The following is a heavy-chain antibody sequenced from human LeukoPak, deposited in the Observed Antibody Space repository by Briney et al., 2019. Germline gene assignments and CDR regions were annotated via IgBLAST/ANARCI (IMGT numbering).Heavy chain of an antibody. CDR3: AKRDFDDYFDY. V-gene: IGHV3-33*06. Sequence: GGSLRLSCAASGFTFSSYGMHWVRQAPGKGLEWVAVIWYDGSNKYYADSVKGRFTISRDNSKNAPYLQMNSLRAEDTAVYYCAKRDFDDYFDYWGQGTLVTVSS. J-gene: IGHJ4*02. CDR2: IWYDGSNK. CDR1: GFTFSSYG. D-gene: IGHD3-9*01.